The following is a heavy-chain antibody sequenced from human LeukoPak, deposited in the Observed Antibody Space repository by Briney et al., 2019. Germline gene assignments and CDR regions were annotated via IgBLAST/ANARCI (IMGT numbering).Heavy chain of an antibody. CDR1: GFTFSSYA. D-gene: IGHD5-12*01. J-gene: IGHJ4*02. Sequence: GGSLRLSCAASGFTFSSYAMSWVRQAPGKGLEWVSAISGSGGSTYYADSVKGRFTISRDNSKNTLYLQMNSLRAEDTAVYYYAKASRRTIVATANFDYWGQGTLVTVSP. CDR3: AKASRRTIVATANFDY. CDR2: ISGSGGST. V-gene: IGHV3-23*01.